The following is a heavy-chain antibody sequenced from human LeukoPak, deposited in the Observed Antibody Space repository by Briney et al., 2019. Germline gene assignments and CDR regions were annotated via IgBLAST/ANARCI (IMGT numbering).Heavy chain of an antibody. CDR2: ISYDGRNK. D-gene: IGHD3-22*01. CDR3: ARDVSHYDRSGYSLDY. V-gene: IGHV3-30*04. J-gene: IGHJ4*02. Sequence: GGSLRLSCAASGFIFSTYAIHWVRQAPGKGLEWVAVISYDGRNKYYADSVKGRFSTSRDNSKNTLSLQMNSLRPEDTALYYCARDVSHYDRSGYSLDYWGQGTLVTVSS. CDR1: GFIFSTYA.